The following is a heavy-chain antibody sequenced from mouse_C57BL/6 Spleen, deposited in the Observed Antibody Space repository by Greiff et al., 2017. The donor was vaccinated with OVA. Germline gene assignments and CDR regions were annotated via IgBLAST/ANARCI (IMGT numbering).Heavy chain of an antibody. V-gene: IGHV1-82*01. D-gene: IGHD1-1*01. Sequence: QVQLKESGPELVKPGASVKISCKASGYAFSSSWMNWVKQRPGKGLEWIGRIYPGDGDTNYNGKFKGKATLTADKSSSTAYMQLSSLTSEDSAVYFCAREPFTTVVYFDYWGQGTTLTVSS. CDR2: IYPGDGDT. CDR3: AREPFTTVVYFDY. CDR1: GYAFSSSW. J-gene: IGHJ2*01.